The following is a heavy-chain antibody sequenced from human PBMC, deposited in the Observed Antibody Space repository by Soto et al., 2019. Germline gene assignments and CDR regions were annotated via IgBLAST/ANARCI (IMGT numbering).Heavy chain of an antibody. D-gene: IGHD3-3*01. CDR2: INHSGST. CDR3: ARGHIVYYDFWSGHDY. Sequence: XGTLYLTCAVYGGSFSGYYWSWIRQPPGKGLEWIGEINHSGSTNYNPSLKSRVTISVDTSKNQFSLKLRSVTAADTAVYYCARGHIVYYDFWSGHDYWGQGTLVTVSS. CDR1: GGSFSGYY. J-gene: IGHJ4*02. V-gene: IGHV4-34*01.